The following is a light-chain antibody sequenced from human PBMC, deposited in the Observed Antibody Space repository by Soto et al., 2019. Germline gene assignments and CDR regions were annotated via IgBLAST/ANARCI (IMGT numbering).Light chain of an antibody. CDR2: STN. V-gene: IGLV8-61*01. Sequence: QTVVTQEPSFSVSPGGTVTITCGLTSGSVLTTYSASWYQQTPGQSPRTLIYSTNTRSSGVPARFSGSILGNKAALTITGAQADDECDYYCALYMGGGIWVFGGGTQLTVL. CDR3: ALYMGGGIWV. J-gene: IGLJ3*02. CDR1: SGSVLTTYS.